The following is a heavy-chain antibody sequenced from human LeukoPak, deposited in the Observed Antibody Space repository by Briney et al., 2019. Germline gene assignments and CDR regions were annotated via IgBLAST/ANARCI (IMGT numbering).Heavy chain of an antibody. Sequence: PSQTLSLTCAVSGGSISSGGYSWSWIWQPPGKGLEWIGYIYHSGSTYYNPSLKSRVTISVDRSKNQFSLKLSSVTAADTAVYYCARAVAGPLDYWGQGTLVTVSS. D-gene: IGHD6-19*01. CDR2: IYHSGST. J-gene: IGHJ4*02. V-gene: IGHV4-30-2*01. CDR1: GGSISSGGYS. CDR3: ARAVAGPLDY.